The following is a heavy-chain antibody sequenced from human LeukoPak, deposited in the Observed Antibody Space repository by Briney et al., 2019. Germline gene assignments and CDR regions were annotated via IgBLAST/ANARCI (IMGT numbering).Heavy chain of an antibody. CDR3: ARGGMATTH. CDR1: GGSISSYY. CDR2: IHYSGST. Sequence: SETLSLTCTVSGGSISSYYWSWIRQPPGKGLEWIGYIHYSGSTNYSPSLKSRVTISVDTSKNQFSLKLSSVTAADTAVYYCARGGMATTHWGQGTLVTVSS. D-gene: IGHD5-24*01. J-gene: IGHJ4*02. V-gene: IGHV4-59*01.